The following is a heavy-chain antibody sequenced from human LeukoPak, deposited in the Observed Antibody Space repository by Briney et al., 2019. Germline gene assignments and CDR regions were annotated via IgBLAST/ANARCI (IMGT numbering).Heavy chain of an antibody. CDR3: ARGGSGWLLDY. Sequence: TASETLSLTCAVSGYSISSGYYWGWIRQPPGKGLEWIGSIYHSGSTYYNPPLKGRVTISVDTSKNQFSLKLSSVTAADTAVYYCARGGSGWLLDYWGQGTLVTVSS. J-gene: IGHJ4*02. D-gene: IGHD6-19*01. CDR1: GYSISSGYY. V-gene: IGHV4-38-2*01. CDR2: IYHSGST.